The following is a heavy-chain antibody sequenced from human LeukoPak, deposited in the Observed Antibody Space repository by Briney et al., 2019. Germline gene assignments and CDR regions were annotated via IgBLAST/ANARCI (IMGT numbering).Heavy chain of an antibody. J-gene: IGHJ4*02. V-gene: IGHV1-18*01. CDR2: ISAYNGKT. CDR1: GYTFSSYG. Sequence: ASVKVSCKASGYTFSSYGISWVRQAPGQRLEWMAWISAYNGKTNFARKFRGRVTMTTDTSTSTAYMELRSLRSDDTAIYYCARDRNPYYDGSGYGYCWGQGTLVTVSS. D-gene: IGHD3-22*01. CDR3: ARDRNPYYDGSGYGYC.